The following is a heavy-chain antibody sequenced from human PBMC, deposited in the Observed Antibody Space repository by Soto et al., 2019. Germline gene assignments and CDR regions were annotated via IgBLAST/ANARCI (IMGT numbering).Heavy chain of an antibody. V-gene: IGHV1-69*06. CDR2: IIPIFGTA. D-gene: IGHD6-19*01. Sequence: QVQLVQSGAEVKKPGSSVKVSCKASGGTFSCYASRVVRPAAEGVLGWMGGIIPIFGTANYAQKFQGRVTITADKSTSTAYMELSSLRSEDTAVYYCARSPAVAGTGNFDYWGQGTLVTVSS. CDR3: ARSPAVAGTGNFDY. CDR1: GGTFSCYA. J-gene: IGHJ4*02.